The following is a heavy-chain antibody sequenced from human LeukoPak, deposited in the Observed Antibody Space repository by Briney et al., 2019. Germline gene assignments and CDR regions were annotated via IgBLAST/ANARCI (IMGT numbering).Heavy chain of an antibody. CDR3: ASGVYSSGWYLDY. J-gene: IGHJ4*02. D-gene: IGHD6-19*01. CDR1: AFPFSSYG. CDR2: IWHDGSHK. Sequence: GGSLRLSCAASAFPFSSYGMHWVRQAPGKGLEWVAVIWHDGSHKYYADSVAGRFTISRDNSKNTLYLQMNSLRAEDTAVYYCASGVYSSGWYLDYWGQGTLVTVSS. V-gene: IGHV3-33*01.